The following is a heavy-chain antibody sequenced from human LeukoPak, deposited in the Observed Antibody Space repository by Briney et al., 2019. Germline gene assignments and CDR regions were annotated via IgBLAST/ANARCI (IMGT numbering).Heavy chain of an antibody. J-gene: IGHJ5*02. CDR2: ISSSRRYI. Sequence: GVSLRLSCAASVYTYSSYNMNGAPQAPGRGLEGGSSISSSRRYIYYADAVKGRFPISRDNDQNSLYLEMQAVRCRDGGVYLCPRGSPYYDLWSGYDVYNWFDPWGQGILVKVSS. CDR3: PRGSPYYDLWSGYDVYNWFDP. D-gene: IGHD3-3*01. CDR1: VYTYSSYN. V-gene: IGHV3-21*01.